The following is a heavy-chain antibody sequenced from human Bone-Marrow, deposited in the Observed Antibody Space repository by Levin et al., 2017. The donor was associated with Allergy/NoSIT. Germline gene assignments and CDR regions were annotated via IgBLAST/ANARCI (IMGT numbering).Heavy chain of an antibody. D-gene: IGHD6-6*01. J-gene: IGHJ6*02. V-gene: IGHV3-33*01. CDR2: IWYDGSNK. CDR1: GFTFSSYG. CDR3: ATRSPIAARDYYYGMDV. Sequence: LSLTCAASGFTFSSYGMHWVRQAPGKGLEWVAVIWYDGSNKYYADSVKGRFTISRDNSKNTLYLQMNSLRAEDTAVYYCATRSPIAARDYYYGMDVWGQGTTVTVSS.